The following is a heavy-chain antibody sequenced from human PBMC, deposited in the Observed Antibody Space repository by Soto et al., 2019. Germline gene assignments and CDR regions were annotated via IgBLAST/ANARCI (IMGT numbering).Heavy chain of an antibody. CDR3: ARGKTYSYGSYYFDY. J-gene: IGHJ4*02. CDR1: GFTLSSYA. D-gene: IGHD5-18*01. CDR2: ISYDGSNK. V-gene: IGHV3-30-3*01. Sequence: QVQLVESGGGVVQPGRSLRLSCAASGFTLSSYAMHWVRQAPGKGLECVTVISYDGSNKYYADSVKGRFTISRDNSKNTLYLQMNSLRAEDTAVYYCARGKTYSYGSYYFDYWGQGTLVTVYS.